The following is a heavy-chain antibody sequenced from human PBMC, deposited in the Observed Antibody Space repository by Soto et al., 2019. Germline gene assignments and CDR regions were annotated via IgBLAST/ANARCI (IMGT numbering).Heavy chain of an antibody. D-gene: IGHD6-13*01. J-gene: IGHJ2*01. CDR1: GGSISSGGYY. CDR3: ASGSSWPTEWYFDL. Sequence: QVQLQESGPGLVKPSQTLSLTCTVSGGSISSGGYYWSWIRQHPGKGLEWIGYIYYSGSTYYNPSLKRRVTISVDTSKNQFSLKLSSVTAADTAVYYCASGSSWPTEWYFDLWGRGTLVTVSS. V-gene: IGHV4-31*03. CDR2: IYYSGST.